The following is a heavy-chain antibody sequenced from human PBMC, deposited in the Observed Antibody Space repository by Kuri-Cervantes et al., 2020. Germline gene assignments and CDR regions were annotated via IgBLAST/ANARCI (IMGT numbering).Heavy chain of an antibody. CDR1: GFTFSNAW. J-gene: IGHJ4*02. D-gene: IGHD2-8*01. Sequence: GGSLRLSCAASGFTFSNAWMSWVRQAPGKGLEWAGRIKSKTDGGTTDYAAPVKGRFTISRDDSKNTLYLQMNSLKTEDTAVYYCTTVATNGVAYYWGQGTLVTDSS. V-gene: IGHV3-15*01. CDR2: IKSKTDGGTT. CDR3: TTVATNGVAYY.